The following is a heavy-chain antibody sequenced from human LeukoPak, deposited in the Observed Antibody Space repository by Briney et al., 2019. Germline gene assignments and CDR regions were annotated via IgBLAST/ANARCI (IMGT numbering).Heavy chain of an antibody. CDR2: FYNSGGA. CDR1: GGAITRHY. V-gene: IGHV4-4*07. J-gene: IGHJ5*01. CDR3: ARSRDAYKFYWLDS. Sequence: SETLSLTCSISGGAITRHYWTWIRQPPGKGLEWIGHFYNSGGAKYNSSLKSRVAISVDTSKNQFFLSLSSPTAADTAVYYCARSRDAYKFYWLDSWGRGTRVSVSS. D-gene: IGHD5-24*01.